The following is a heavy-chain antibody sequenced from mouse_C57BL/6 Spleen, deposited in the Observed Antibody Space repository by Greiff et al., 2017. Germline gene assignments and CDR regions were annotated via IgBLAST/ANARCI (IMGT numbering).Heavy chain of an antibody. CDR1: GYTFTDYY. CDR2: INPNNGGT. D-gene: IGHD2-2*01. V-gene: IGHV1-26*01. J-gene: IGHJ3*01. Sequence: EVQLQQSGPELVKPGASVKISCKASGYTFTDYYMNWVKQSHGKSLEWIGDINPNNGGTSYNQKFKGKATLTVDKSSSTAYMELRSLTAEDSAVYYCARRGGYAWFAYWGQGTLGTVSA. CDR3: ARRGGYAWFAY.